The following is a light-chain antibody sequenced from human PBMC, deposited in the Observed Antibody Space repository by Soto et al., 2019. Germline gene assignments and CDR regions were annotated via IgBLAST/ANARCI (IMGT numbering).Light chain of an antibody. J-gene: IGKJ1*01. V-gene: IGKV3-20*01. Sequence: EIVLMQSPGTLSLSPGEGATLSCRASQTMTRAYVAWYQQKPGQAPRLLMYSTSIRATGIPDRFSGSGSGTDFTLTISRLDPEDFAVYYCQHYDRAPMWTFGQGTKVDIK. CDR1: QTMTRAY. CDR3: QHYDRAPMWT. CDR2: STS.